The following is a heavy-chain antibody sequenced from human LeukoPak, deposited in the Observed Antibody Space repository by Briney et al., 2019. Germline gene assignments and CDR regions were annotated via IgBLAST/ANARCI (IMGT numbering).Heavy chain of an antibody. Sequence: PSETLSLTCTVSGGSISSGGYYWSWIRQHPGKGLEWIGYIYYSGSTYYNPSLKSRVTISVDTSKNQFSLKLSSVTAADTAVYYCASHNPRGVKGMDVWGQGTTVTVSS. CDR1: GGSISSGGYY. J-gene: IGHJ6*02. CDR2: IYYSGST. CDR3: ASHNPRGVKGMDV. V-gene: IGHV4-31*03. D-gene: IGHD3-10*01.